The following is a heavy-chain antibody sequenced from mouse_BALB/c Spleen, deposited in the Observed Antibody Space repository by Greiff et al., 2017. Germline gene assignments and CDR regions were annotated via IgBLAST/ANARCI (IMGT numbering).Heavy chain of an antibody. Sequence: QVQLQQSGAELVRPGTSVKVSCKASGYAFTNYLIEWVKQRPGQGLEWIGVINPGSGGTNYNEKFKGKATLTADKSSSTAYMQLSSLTSDDSAVYFCARSGFTTVVHYAMDYWGQGTSATVAS. CDR3: ARSGFTTVVHYAMDY. CDR1: GYAFTNYL. D-gene: IGHD1-1*01. CDR2: INPGSGGT. J-gene: IGHJ4*01. V-gene: IGHV1-54*03.